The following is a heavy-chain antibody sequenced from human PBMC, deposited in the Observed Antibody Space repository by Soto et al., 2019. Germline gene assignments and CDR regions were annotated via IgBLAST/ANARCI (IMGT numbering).Heavy chain of an antibody. CDR1: GFSFSSYA. J-gene: IGHJ3*02. CDR3: ARTPQTTVTTDGFDI. CDR2: ISYDGSNK. D-gene: IGHD4-17*01. Sequence: QVPLVESGGGVGQPGRSLRLSCVASGFSFSSYAMHWVRQAPGKGLEWVAVISYDGSNKYYADSVKGRFTISRDNSKNTLDLQMNSLRGEDTAVYYCARTPQTTVTTDGFDIWGQGTMVTVSS. V-gene: IGHV3-30-3*01.